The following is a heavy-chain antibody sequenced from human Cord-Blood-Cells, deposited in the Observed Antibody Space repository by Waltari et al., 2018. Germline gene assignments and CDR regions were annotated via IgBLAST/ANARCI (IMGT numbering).Heavy chain of an antibody. V-gene: IGHV4-39*01. D-gene: IGHD6-13*01. CDR1: GGSISSSSYY. J-gene: IGHJ6*03. CDR3: ARQGYSSSWYGDYYYYYMDV. CDR2: ISYSGNP. Sequence: QLQLQESGPGLVKPSSTLSLTCTVSGGSISSSSYYWGWIRQHTGTGLEWIGSISYSGNPYYNPSLKSRVTISVDTSKNQFSLKLSSVTAAYTAVYYCARQGYSSSWYGDYYYYYMDVWGKGTTVTVSS.